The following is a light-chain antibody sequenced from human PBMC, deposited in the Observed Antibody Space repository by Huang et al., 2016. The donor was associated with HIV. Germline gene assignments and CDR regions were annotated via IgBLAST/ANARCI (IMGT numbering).Light chain of an antibody. CDR2: KAS. CDR3: QQYSTYST. CDR1: QSISNW. Sequence: DIQMSQSPSTLSASIGDRITITCRASQSISNWLAWYQQKPGKAPKLLIYKASSLESGVPSRFSGSGSGTEFILTISSLQPDDFATYYCQQYSTYSTFGQGTKVEIK. J-gene: IGKJ1*01. V-gene: IGKV1-5*03.